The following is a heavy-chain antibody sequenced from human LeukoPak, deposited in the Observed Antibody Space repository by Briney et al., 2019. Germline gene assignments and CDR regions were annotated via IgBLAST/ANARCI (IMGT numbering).Heavy chain of an antibody. CDR3: ARDLGIRVAGRFNYYAMDV. CDR1: GGSISSNY. CDR2: IYYSGTD. V-gene: IGHV4-59*12. J-gene: IGHJ6*02. D-gene: IGHD6-19*01. Sequence: SETLSLTCTVSGGSISSNYWNWIRQPPGKGLEWIGYIYYSGTDNYNPSLNSRVTISVDTSKTQFSLWLNSVTTADTAVYDCARDLGIRVAGRFNYYAMDVWGQGTPVTVSS.